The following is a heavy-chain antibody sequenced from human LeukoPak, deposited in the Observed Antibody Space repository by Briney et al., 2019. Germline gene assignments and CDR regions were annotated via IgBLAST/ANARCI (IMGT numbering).Heavy chain of an antibody. CDR2: IYYSGST. CDR3: ARQVVGATTDY. D-gene: IGHD1-26*01. CDR1: GGSISSGGYY. J-gene: IGHJ4*02. Sequence: SETLSLTCTVSGGSISSGGYYWSWIRQHPGKGLEWIGYIYYSGSTYYNPSLKSRVTISVDTSKNQFSLKLSSVTAADAAVYYCARQVVGATTDYWGQGTLVTVSS. V-gene: IGHV4-31*03.